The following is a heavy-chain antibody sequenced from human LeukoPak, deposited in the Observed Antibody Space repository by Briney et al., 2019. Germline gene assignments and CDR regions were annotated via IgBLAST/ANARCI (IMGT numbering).Heavy chain of an antibody. D-gene: IGHD3-22*01. CDR1: GFTFSSYS. Sequence: GGSLRLSCAASGFTFSSYSMNWVRQAPGKGLEWVSSISSSSSHIYYADSVKGRFTISRDNAKNSLYLQMNSLRAEDTAVYYCARDGLGLLEFGYWGQGTLVTVSS. CDR2: ISSSSSHI. V-gene: IGHV3-21*01. CDR3: ARDGLGLLEFGY. J-gene: IGHJ4*02.